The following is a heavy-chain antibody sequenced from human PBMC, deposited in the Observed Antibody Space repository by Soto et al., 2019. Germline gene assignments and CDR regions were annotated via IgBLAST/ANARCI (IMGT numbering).Heavy chain of an antibody. V-gene: IGHV4-61*01. CDR1: GGSVSNKTYY. CDR2: VDDSGCT. J-gene: IGHJ4*02. Sequence: PSETLSLTCSVSGGSVSNKTYYWSWIPQPPGKRLEWIGYVDDSGCTNYNPSLKSRVTISVDLSKNQFSLRLSSVTTADTALYYCARTTAVPNTLRSRYFFDYWGQGTLVTVSS. CDR3: ARTTAVPNTLRSRYFFDY. D-gene: IGHD4-17*01.